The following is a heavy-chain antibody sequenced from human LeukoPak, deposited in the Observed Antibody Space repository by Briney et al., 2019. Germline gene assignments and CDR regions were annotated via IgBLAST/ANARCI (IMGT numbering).Heavy chain of an antibody. CDR1: GFTFSS. CDR2: ISGSGSGSII. Sequence: GGSLRLSCAASGFTFSSFSRYEINWVRQAPGKGLEWLAYISGSGSGSIIYYADSVKGRFTISRNNARSSLYLQMNSLRAEDTAIYYCATFRLTWFDPWGQGTLVTVSS. V-gene: IGHV3-48*03. D-gene: IGHD2-21*02. J-gene: IGHJ5*02. CDR3: ATFRLTWFDP.